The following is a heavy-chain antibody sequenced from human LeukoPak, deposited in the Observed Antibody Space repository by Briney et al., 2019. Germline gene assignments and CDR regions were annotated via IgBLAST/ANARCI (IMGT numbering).Heavy chain of an antibody. Sequence: SETLSLTCTVSGGSISSSGYYWGLIRQPPGKGLEWIGSIYYSGSTYYNPSLKSRFTISLDTSKNQFSLKLSSVTAADTAVYYCARISLTGYGPISGFFDYWGQGTLVTVSS. J-gene: IGHJ4*02. CDR3: ARISLTGYGPISGFFDY. V-gene: IGHV4-39*07. CDR2: IYYSGST. CDR1: GGSISSSGYY. D-gene: IGHD3-9*01.